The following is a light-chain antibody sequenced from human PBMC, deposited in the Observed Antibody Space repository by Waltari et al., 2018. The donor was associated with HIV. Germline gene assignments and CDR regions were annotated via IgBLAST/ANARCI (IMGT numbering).Light chain of an antibody. Sequence: SYGLTQPPSVSVSPGQTATITCSGDTLPKQYAYWYQQKPGQAPVMVIYKDSERPSGIHERFSGSSSATTVTLTISGVQAEDEADYYCQSSDISGNYWVFGGGTKLTVL. J-gene: IGLJ3*02. CDR3: QSSDISGNYWV. CDR1: TLPKQY. CDR2: KDS. V-gene: IGLV3-25*03.